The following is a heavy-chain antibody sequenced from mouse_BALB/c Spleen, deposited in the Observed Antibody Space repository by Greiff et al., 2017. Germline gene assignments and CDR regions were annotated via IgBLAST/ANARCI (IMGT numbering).Heavy chain of an antibody. CDR1: GFTFSSYA. V-gene: IGHV5-6-5*01. J-gene: IGHJ4*01. Sequence: EVMLVESGGGLVKPGGSLKLSCAASGFTFSSYAMSWVRQTPEKRLEWVASISSGGSTYYPDSVKGRFTISRDNARNILYLQMSSLRSEDTAMYYCAKGAYGSSMDYWGQGTSVTVSS. CDR3: AKGAYGSSMDY. D-gene: IGHD1-1*01. CDR2: ISSGGST.